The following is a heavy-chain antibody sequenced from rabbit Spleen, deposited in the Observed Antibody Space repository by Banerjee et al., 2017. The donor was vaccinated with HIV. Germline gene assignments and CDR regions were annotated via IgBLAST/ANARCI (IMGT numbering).Heavy chain of an antibody. V-gene: IGHV1S40*01. CDR3: ARAANNIGYSSGL. D-gene: IGHD1-1*01. Sequence: QSLEESGGDLVKPGASLTLTCTASGVSFSFNSYMCWVRQAPGKGLEWIACIDTNDGDTDYANWPKGRFTISKTSSTTVTLQMTSLTVADTATYWCARAANNIGYSSGLWGPGTLVTVS. CDR1: GVSFSFNSY. CDR2: IDTNDGDT. J-gene: IGHJ4*01.